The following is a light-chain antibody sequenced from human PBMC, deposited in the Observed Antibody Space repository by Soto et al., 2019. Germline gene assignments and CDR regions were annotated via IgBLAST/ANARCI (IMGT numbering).Light chain of an antibody. J-gene: IGLJ1*01. V-gene: IGLV2-14*03. CDR3: ISYTSNTYV. CDR2: DVS. CDR1: SSDVGAFNY. Sequence: QSALTQPASVSGSPGQAITISCSGTSSDVGAFNYVSWYQQHPGKAPKLMMYDVSNRPSGVSNRFSGSKSGNTASLTISGLRAEDEADYYCISYTSNTYVFGTGTKLTVL.